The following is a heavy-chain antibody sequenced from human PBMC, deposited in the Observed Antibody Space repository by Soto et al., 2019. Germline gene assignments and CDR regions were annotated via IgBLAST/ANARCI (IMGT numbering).Heavy chain of an antibody. CDR1: GYTFTTYY. CDR2: INPSSGSA. Sequence: ASVKVSCKASGYTFTTYYIHWVRQAPGQGLEWMGIINPSSGSAGYAQKFQVSVTMTRDTPTSTVYMELSSLRSEDTAVYYCARGGSSSWFDPWGQGTLVTVSS. J-gene: IGHJ5*02. D-gene: IGHD6-13*01. V-gene: IGHV1-46*03. CDR3: ARGGSSSWFDP.